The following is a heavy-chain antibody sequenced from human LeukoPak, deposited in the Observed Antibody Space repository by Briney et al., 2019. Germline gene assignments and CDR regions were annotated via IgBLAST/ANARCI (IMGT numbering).Heavy chain of an antibody. CDR2: TYYRSKWYN. CDR1: GDSVSSNSAA. J-gene: IGHJ4*02. V-gene: IGHV6-1*01. D-gene: IGHD1-1*01. CDR3: TRDGIRVLDY. Sequence: SQTLSLTCAISGDSVSSNSAAWNWIRQSPSRGLEWLERTYYRSKWYNDYAVSVKSRIVINPDTSKNQFSLQLSSVTPEDTAVYYCTRDGIRVLDYWGQGILVTVSS.